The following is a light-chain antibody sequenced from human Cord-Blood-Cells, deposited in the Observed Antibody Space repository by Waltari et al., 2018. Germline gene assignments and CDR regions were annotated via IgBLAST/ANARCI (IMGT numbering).Light chain of an antibody. V-gene: IGKV1-39*01. CDR2: AAS. J-gene: IGKJ1*01. CDR3: QQSYSTPP. Sequence: DIQMTQSPSSLSASVGDRVTITCRASQSISSYLNWYQQKPGKAPKLLIYAASSLQSGVPSRVSVSGSGTDFTLTISSLQPEDFATYYCQQSYSTPPFGQGTKVEIK. CDR1: QSISSY.